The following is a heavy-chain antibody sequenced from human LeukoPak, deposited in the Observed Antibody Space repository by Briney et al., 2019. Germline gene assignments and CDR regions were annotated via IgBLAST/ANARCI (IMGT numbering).Heavy chain of an antibody. CDR3: ALNYYDSSGYSHYFDY. CDR2: MNPNSGNT. CDR1: GYTFTSYD. D-gene: IGHD3-22*01. V-gene: IGHV1-8*01. Sequence: ASVKVSCKASGYTFTSYDINWVRQATGQGLEWMGWMNPNSGNTGYAQKFQGRVTMTRNTSISTAYTELSSLRSEDTAVYYCALNYYDSSGYSHYFDYWGQGTLVTVSS. J-gene: IGHJ4*02.